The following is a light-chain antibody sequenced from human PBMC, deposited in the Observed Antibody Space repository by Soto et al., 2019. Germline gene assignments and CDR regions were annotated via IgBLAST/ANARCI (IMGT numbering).Light chain of an antibody. Sequence: LSHPASLSRYPGQSSTISSTATSSGIGDYDYVSWFQLHPVKVRKLMISEVNNRPSGVSNRLSGINSGKTDYLTISGLQVEDEAEYFCFSFTTASAHVFGTGTKVTVL. CDR3: FSFTTASAHV. V-gene: IGLV2-14*01. CDR1: SSGIGDYDY. CDR2: EVN. J-gene: IGLJ1*01.